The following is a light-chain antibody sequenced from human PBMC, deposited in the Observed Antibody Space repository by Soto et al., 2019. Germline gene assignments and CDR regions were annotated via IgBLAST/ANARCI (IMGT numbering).Light chain of an antibody. V-gene: IGKV3-11*01. J-gene: IGKJ1*01. CDR1: QSIRSS. CDR3: LQRSNWPWT. CDR2: DAS. Sequence: EMVLTQSPGTLSLSPGERATLSCRASQSIRSSLAWYQRKPGQAPRLLIYDASNRATGIPARFSGSGSGTDFILTISSLEPEDFAVYYCLQRSNWPWTFGQGTKVDIK.